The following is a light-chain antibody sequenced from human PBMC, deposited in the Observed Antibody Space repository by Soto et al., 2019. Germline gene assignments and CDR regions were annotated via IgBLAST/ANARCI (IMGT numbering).Light chain of an antibody. V-gene: IGLV1-47*01. Sequence: QSVLTQPPSASGTPGQRVTISCSGSSSNIGSDYVYWYQQLPGAAPKLLIYKNNQRPSGVPDRFSGSKSDTSASLAISGLRSEDEADYYCAAWYDSLEFGGGIQLTVL. CDR1: SSNIGSDY. CDR3: AAWYDSLE. J-gene: IGLJ2*01. CDR2: KNN.